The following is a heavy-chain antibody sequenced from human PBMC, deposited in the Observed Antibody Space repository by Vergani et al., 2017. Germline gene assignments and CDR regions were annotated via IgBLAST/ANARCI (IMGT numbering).Heavy chain of an antibody. V-gene: IGHV3-30*02. D-gene: IGHD2-2*02. CDR2: IRYDGSNK. CDR1: GFTFSSYG. CDR3: AKDLGRYCRSTSCYNGMDV. Sequence: QVQLVESGGGVVQLGGSLRLSCAASGFTFSSYGMHWVRQAPGKGLEWVAFIRYDGSNKYYADSVKGRFTISRDNSKTTLYLQMNSLRAEDTAVYYCAKDLGRYCRSTSCYNGMDVWGQGTTVTVSS. J-gene: IGHJ6*02.